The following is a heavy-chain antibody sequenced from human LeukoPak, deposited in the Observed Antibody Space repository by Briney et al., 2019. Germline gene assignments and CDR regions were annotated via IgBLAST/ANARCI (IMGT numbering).Heavy chain of an antibody. CDR2: IYTSGST. CDR1: GYSISSGYY. D-gene: IGHD5-12*01. Sequence: KPSETLSLTCTVSGYSISSGYYWSWIRQPAGKGLGWIGRIYTSGSTNYNPSLKSRVTISVDTSKNQFSLKLSSVTAADTAVYYCASRKLLGGYDEPVFDYWGQGTLVTVSS. V-gene: IGHV4-61*02. J-gene: IGHJ4*02. CDR3: ASRKLLGGYDEPVFDY.